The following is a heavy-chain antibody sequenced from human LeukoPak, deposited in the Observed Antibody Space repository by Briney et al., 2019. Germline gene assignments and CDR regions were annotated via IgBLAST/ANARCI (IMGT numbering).Heavy chain of an antibody. Sequence: GGSLRLSCIASGFTFSNYAMTWVRHAPGKGLEWVSSISGSGGTTYYADPVKGRFTISRDNSKNTLYLQRSSLRVEDTAVYYCAKGLHSRTSYGVDYWGQGPLVTVSS. CDR1: GFTFSNYA. D-gene: IGHD6-6*01. J-gene: IGHJ4*02. CDR2: ISGSGGTT. V-gene: IGHV3-23*01. CDR3: AKGLHSRTSYGVDY.